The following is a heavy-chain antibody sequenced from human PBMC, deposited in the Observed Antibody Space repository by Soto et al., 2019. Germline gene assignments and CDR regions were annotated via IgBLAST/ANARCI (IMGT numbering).Heavy chain of an antibody. D-gene: IGHD2-8*02. CDR1: GFTFSSYA. CDR3: AKDEYWEIDSSYFMDL. J-gene: IGHJ6*03. Sequence: QVQLVESGGGVVQPGRSLRLSCEASGFTFSSYAMHWVRQAPGKGLEWVAVISHDGNVNYYSESVKGRFTMSRDNSKDTLYLQMDSLRSEDRTVYFCAKDEYWEIDSSYFMDLWGKETPFTVSS. CDR2: ISHDGNVN. V-gene: IGHV3-30*18.